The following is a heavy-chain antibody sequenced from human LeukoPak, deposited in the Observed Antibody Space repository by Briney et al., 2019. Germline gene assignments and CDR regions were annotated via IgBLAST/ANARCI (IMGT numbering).Heavy chain of an antibody. CDR3: ARGYGDPLDYYYYMDV. Sequence: GGSLRLSCVASGFTFSSSWMTWVRQAPGKGLEWVANIKQDGRETYYVDSVQGRFTISRDNARNSLYLQMNSLRTEDTAVYYCARGYGDPLDYYYYMDVWGNGTTVTVSS. CDR1: GFTFSSSW. J-gene: IGHJ6*03. CDR2: IKQDGRET. D-gene: IGHD4-17*01. V-gene: IGHV3-7*01.